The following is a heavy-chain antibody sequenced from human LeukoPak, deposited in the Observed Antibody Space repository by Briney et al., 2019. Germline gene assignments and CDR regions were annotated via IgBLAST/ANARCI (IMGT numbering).Heavy chain of an antibody. CDR2: IYYSGST. V-gene: IGHV4-39*07. J-gene: IGHJ5*02. D-gene: IGHD6-19*01. Sequence: PSETLSLTCTVSGGSISSSSYYWGWIRQPPGKGLEWIGSIYYSGSTDYNPSLKSRVTISVDTSKNQFSLKLSSVTAADTAVYYCARETGNSSGWYRLVWFDPWGQGTLVTVSS. CDR3: ARETGNSSGWYRLVWFDP. CDR1: GGSISSSSYY.